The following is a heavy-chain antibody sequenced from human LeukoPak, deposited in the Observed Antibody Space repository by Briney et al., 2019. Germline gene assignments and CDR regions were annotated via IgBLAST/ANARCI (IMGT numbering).Heavy chain of an antibody. CDR2: IYTSGST. D-gene: IGHD3-22*01. Sequence: SETLSLTCTVSGGSISSGSYYWSWIRQPAGKGLGLIGRIYTSGSTNYNPSLKSRVTISVDTSKNQFSLKLSSVTAADTAVYYCARSGGVTMIVVVITTGAFDIWGQGTMVTVSS. V-gene: IGHV4-61*02. CDR3: ARSGGVTMIVVVITTGAFDI. J-gene: IGHJ3*02. CDR1: GGSISSGSYY.